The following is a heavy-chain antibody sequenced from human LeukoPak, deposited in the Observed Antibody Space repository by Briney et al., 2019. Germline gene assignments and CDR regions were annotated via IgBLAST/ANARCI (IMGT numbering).Heavy chain of an antibody. CDR1: GGSINTGDYY. CDR2: IYYNGNT. V-gene: IGHV4-30-4*01. CDR3: ARGYDFWSGYYYYYIDV. D-gene: IGHD3-3*01. Sequence: SQTLSLTCIVSGGSINTGDYYWSWIRQPPGKGLEWSGYIYYNGNTYYNPSLKTRLTLSVDPSKNQFSLQVNSVTAADTAVYYCARGYDFWSGYYYYYIDVWGNGTTVTVSS. J-gene: IGHJ6*03.